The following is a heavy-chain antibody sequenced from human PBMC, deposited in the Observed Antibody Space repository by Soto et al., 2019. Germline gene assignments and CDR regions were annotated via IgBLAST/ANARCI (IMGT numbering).Heavy chain of an antibody. CDR2: INPNSGGT. V-gene: IGHV1-2*04. Sequence: GASVKVSCKASGYTFTGYYMHWVRQAPGQGLEWMGWINPNSGGTNYAQKFQGWVTMTRDTSISTAYMELSSLRAEDTAVYYCARESVAGTGMIYYYYYYGMDVWGQGTTVTVSS. CDR3: ARESVAGTGMIYYYYYYGMDV. D-gene: IGHD6-19*01. J-gene: IGHJ6*02. CDR1: GYTFTGYY.